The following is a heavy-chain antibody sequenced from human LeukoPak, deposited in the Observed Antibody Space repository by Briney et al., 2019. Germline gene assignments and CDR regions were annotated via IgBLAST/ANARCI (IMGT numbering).Heavy chain of an antibody. CDR1: GYTFTSYD. CDR2: MNPNSGNT. V-gene: IGHV1-8*03. Sequence: ASVKVSCKASGYTFTSYDINWVRQATGQGLEWMGWMNPNSGNTGYAQKFQGRVTITRNTSISTAYMELCSLRSEDTAVYYCARAYDLGLDAFDIWGQGTMVTVSS. D-gene: IGHD3-3*01. J-gene: IGHJ3*02. CDR3: ARAYDLGLDAFDI.